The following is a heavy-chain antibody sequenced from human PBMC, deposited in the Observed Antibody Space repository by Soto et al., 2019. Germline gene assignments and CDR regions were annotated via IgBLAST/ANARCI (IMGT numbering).Heavy chain of an antibody. V-gene: IGHV1-69*12. CDR2: IIPIFGTA. CDR3: AGGAGYYYDSSGYYLNGYYYYGMDV. CDR1: GGTFSSYA. Sequence: QVQLVQSGAEVKKPGSSVKVSCKASGGTFSSYAISWVRQAPGQGLEWMGGIIPIFGTANYAQKFQGRVTITADEYTSTAYMELSRLRSGDTAVYYCAGGAGYYYDSSGYYLNGYYYYGMDVWGQGTTVTVSS. J-gene: IGHJ6*02. D-gene: IGHD3-22*01.